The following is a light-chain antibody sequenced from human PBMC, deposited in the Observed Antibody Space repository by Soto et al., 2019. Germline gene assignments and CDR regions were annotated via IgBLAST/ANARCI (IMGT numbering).Light chain of an antibody. Sequence: QSALTQPASVSGSPGQSISISCTGTSSDVGGYNSVSWYQQLPGKAPKLIIYEVTKRPSGISNRFSGSKSANTASLTISGLQADDEADYFCASNTPTWVFGGGTKLTVL. CDR2: EVT. J-gene: IGLJ3*02. CDR3: ASNTPTWV. V-gene: IGLV2-14*03. CDR1: SSDVGGYNS.